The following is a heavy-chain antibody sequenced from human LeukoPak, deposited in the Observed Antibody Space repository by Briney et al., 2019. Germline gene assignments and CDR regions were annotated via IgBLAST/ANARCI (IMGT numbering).Heavy chain of an antibody. CDR3: ARDRVTYYDFWSGYAHYYYYYGMDV. CDR1: GFTFSDYY. CDR2: ISSSGSTL. Sequence: PGGSLRLSCAASGFTFSDYYMSWIRKAPGKGLEWVSYISSSGSTLYYADSVKGRFTISRDNAKNSLYLQMNSLRAEDTAVYYCARDRVTYYDFWSGYAHYYYYYGMDVWGQGTTVTVSS. V-gene: IGHV3-11*01. J-gene: IGHJ6*02. D-gene: IGHD3-3*01.